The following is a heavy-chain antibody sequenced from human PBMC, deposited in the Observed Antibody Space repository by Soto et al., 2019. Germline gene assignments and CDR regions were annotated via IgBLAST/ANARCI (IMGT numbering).Heavy chain of an antibody. CDR1: SGSISSSNW. Sequence: QVQLQESGPGLVKLSGTLSLTCAVSSGSISSSNWWSWVRQPPGKGLEWIGEIYHSGSTNYNPSLKSRVTISVDKSKNQFSLKLSSVTAADTAVYYCAGVAGVVTAGGYFDYWGQGTLVTVSS. CDR3: AGVAGVVTAGGYFDY. V-gene: IGHV4-4*02. D-gene: IGHD6-13*01. J-gene: IGHJ4*02. CDR2: IYHSGST.